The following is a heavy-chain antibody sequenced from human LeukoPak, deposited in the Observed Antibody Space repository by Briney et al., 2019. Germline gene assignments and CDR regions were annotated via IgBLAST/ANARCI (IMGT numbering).Heavy chain of an antibody. CDR2: INPNSGGT. V-gene: IGHV1-2*02. J-gene: IGHJ4*02. CDR1: GYTFTGYY. D-gene: IGHD3-22*01. Sequence: GASVKVSCKASGYTFTGYYMHWVRQAPGQGLEWMGWINPNSGGTNYAQKFQGRVTMTRDTSISTAHMELSRLRSDDTAVYYCARGGEVVIQPDFDYWGQGTLVTVSS. CDR3: ARGGEVVIQPDFDY.